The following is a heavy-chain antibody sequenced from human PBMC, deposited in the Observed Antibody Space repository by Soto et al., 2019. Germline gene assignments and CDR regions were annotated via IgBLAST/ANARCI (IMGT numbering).Heavy chain of an antibody. D-gene: IGHD3-10*01. CDR1: GASISSGGYY. J-gene: IGHJ4*02. Sequence: SETLSLTCTVSGASISSGGYYWSWIRQHPGKGLEWIGYTYYSGSTYYNPSLKSRVTISVDTSKNQFSLKLSSVTAADTAVYYCASTSSYGSGSYSSFDYWGQGTLVTVSS. CDR3: ASTSSYGSGSYSSFDY. V-gene: IGHV4-31*03. CDR2: TYYSGST.